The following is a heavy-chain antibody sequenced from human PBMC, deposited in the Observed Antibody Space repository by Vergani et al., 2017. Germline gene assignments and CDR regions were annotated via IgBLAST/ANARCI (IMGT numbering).Heavy chain of an antibody. V-gene: IGHV3-23*01. CDR3: ANSPVEYYYDSSGYYGGAFDI. CDR2: MSGSGGST. Sequence: EVQLLESGGGLVQPGGSLRLSCAASGFTFSSCAMSWVRQAPGKGLEWVSAMSGSGGSTYYADSVKGRFTISRDNSKNTLYLQMNSLRAEDTAVYYCANSPVEYYYDSSGYYGGAFDIWGQGTMVTVSS. CDR1: GFTFSSCA. D-gene: IGHD3-22*01. J-gene: IGHJ3*02.